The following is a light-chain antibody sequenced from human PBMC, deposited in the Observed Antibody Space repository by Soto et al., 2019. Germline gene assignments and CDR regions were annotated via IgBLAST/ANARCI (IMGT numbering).Light chain of an antibody. V-gene: IGKV3-15*01. CDR3: QQYDHLPLT. CDR2: GAS. J-gene: IGKJ3*01. Sequence: RVITQCPATLSLSPGERATLSCIASQSVGSNLAWYQQKPGQAPRLLIFGASSRATGVPARFSGSGSGTEFTLTINSLQSEDFEVYFCQQYDHLPLTFGPGTEVHI. CDR1: QSVGSN.